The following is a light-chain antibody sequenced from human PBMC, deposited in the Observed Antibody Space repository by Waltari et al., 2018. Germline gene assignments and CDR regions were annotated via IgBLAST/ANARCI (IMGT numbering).Light chain of an antibody. V-gene: IGKV3-15*01. CDR1: QSVRNN. CDR2: GAS. J-gene: IGKJ1*01. CDR3: QQYNNWPPWT. Sequence: EIVMTQSPATLSVSPGERATLSCRASQSVRNNLVWYQQKPGQAPRLLIYGASTRVTGIPARFSGSGSGTEFTLTISGLQSEDFAVYYCQQYNNWPPWTFGQGTKVEIK.